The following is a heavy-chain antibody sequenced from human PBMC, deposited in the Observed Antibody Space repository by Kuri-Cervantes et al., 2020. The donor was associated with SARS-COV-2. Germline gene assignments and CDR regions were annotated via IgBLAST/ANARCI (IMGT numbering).Heavy chain of an antibody. Sequence: SVKVSCKASGGTFSSYAISWVRQAPGQGLEWMGRIIPILGTANYVQKFQGRVTITADESTNTAYMEMSSLRSEDTAIYYCAGDAMIITLFGLENWVDAWGQGTLVTVSS. CDR2: IIPILGTA. CDR1: GGTFSSYA. V-gene: IGHV1-69*11. D-gene: IGHD3/OR15-3a*01. CDR3: AGDAMIITLFGLENWVDA. J-gene: IGHJ5*02.